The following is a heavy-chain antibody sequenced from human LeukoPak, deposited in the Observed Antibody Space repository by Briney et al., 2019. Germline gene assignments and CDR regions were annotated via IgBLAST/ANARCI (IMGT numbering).Heavy chain of an antibody. V-gene: IGHV4-39*01. CDR1: GDSVSSSSYY. CDR2: IFSGTT. J-gene: IGHJ4*02. Sequence: SETLSLTCIVSGDSVSSSSYYWGWVRQPRGKGLEWIGSIFSGTTYYNPSLKSRVTISFNSSKNHFSLNFNSVTAADSAVYYCARQGERPGISAYWGQGTLVTVSS. CDR3: ARQGERPGISAY. D-gene: IGHD1-26*01.